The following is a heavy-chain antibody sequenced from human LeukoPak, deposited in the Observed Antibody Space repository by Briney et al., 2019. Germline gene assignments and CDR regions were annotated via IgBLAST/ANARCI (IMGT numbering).Heavy chain of an antibody. D-gene: IGHD5-18*01. V-gene: IGHV3-53*01. CDR2: THSGGST. Sequence: GGSLRLSCAASGFTVSSYCMSWVRQAPGKGLEWVSVTHSGGSTYYADSVKGRFTISRDNSKNTLYLQMNSLRADDTAVYYCATKRGYSYGLDYWGQGTLVTVSS. CDR1: GFTVSSYC. J-gene: IGHJ4*02. CDR3: ATKRGYSYGLDY.